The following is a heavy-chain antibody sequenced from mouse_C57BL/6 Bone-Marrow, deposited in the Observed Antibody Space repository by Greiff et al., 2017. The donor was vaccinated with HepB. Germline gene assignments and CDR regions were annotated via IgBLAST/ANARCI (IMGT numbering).Heavy chain of an antibody. J-gene: IGHJ3*01. CDR1: GYTFTSYW. D-gene: IGHD2-12*01. CDR2: IDPSDSYT. V-gene: IGHV1-69*01. Sequence: VQLQQPGAELVMPGASVKLSCKASGYTFTSYWMHWVKQRPGQGLEWIGEIDPSDSYTNYNQKFKGKSTFTVDKSSSTAYMQLSSLTSEDSAVYYCARSCYSGGFADWGQGTPVTVS. CDR3: ARSCYSGGFAD.